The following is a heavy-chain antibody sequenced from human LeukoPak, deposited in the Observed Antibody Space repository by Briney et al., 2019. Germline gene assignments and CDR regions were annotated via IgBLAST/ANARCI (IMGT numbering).Heavy chain of an antibody. D-gene: IGHD3-10*01. CDR1: GFTFSNYA. J-gene: IGHJ3*02. CDR3: ARDRSGWDYGSGSYLVADAFDI. V-gene: IGHV3-30*01. CDR2: ISYDGGTK. Sequence: PGGSLRLSCAASGFTFSNYALHWVRQAPGKGLEWVAVISYDGGTKYYADSVKGRFTISRDNSKNTLYLQMNSMRDEDRGVYYCARDRSGWDYGSGSYLVADAFDIWGQGTMVTVSS.